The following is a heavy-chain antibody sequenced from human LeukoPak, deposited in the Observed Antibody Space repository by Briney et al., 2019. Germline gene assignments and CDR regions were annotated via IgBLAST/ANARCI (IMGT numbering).Heavy chain of an antibody. CDR1: GYTFTGYY. V-gene: IGHV1-2*02. Sequence: ASVKVSCKASGYTFTGYYMHWVRQAPGQGLEWMGWINPNSGGTNYAQNFQGRVTMTRDTSISTAYMELSRLRSDDTAVYYCARGGGSDAYYYYYYYMDVWGKGTTVTVSS. CDR2: INPNSGGT. J-gene: IGHJ6*03. D-gene: IGHD6-25*01. CDR3: ARGGGSDAYYYYYYYMDV.